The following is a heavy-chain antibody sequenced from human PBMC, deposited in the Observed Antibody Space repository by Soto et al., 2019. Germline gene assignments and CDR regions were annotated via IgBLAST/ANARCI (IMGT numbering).Heavy chain of an antibody. CDR1: GGTFSSYT. CDR2: IIPILGIA. Sequence: ASVKVSCKASGGTFSSYTISWVRQAPGQGLEWMGRIIPILGIANYAQKFQGRVTITADKSTSTAYMELSSLRSEDTAVYYCARVSCSSTSCLRPFDYWGQGTLVTVSS. D-gene: IGHD2-2*01. V-gene: IGHV1-69*02. CDR3: ARVSCSSTSCLRPFDY. J-gene: IGHJ4*02.